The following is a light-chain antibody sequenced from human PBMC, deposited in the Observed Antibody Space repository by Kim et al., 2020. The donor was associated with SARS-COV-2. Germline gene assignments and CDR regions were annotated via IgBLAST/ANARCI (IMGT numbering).Light chain of an antibody. J-gene: IGKJ2*01. CDR2: AAS. Sequence: GSTGERVTRPGRASQSIYRNLAWYQQKLGHSPRLLIYAASSRAAGIPARFSASGSGTDFTLTISSLESEDFAVYYCQQYHRWPYTFGQGTKLEI. V-gene: IGKV3-15*01. CDR1: QSIYRN. CDR3: QQYHRWPYT.